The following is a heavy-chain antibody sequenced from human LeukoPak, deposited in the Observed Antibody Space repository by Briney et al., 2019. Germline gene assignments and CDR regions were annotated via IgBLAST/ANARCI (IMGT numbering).Heavy chain of an antibody. D-gene: IGHD6-19*01. CDR2: IYYSGST. J-gene: IGHJ4*02. CDR1: GGSISSYY. Sequence: PSETLSLTCTVSGGSISSYYRSWIRQPPGKGLEWIGYIYYSGSTNYNPSLKSRVTISVDTSKNQFSLKLSSVTAADTAVYYCARDNPLPYSSGVGFDYWGQGTLVTVSS. V-gene: IGHV4-59*01. CDR3: ARDNPLPYSSGVGFDY.